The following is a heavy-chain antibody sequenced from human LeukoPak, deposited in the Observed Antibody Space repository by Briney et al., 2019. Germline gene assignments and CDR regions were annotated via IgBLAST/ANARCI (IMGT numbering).Heavy chain of an antibody. D-gene: IGHD6-13*01. J-gene: IGHJ4*02. V-gene: IGHV3-30*03. CDR3: ARDGSAAAGTDY. CDR1: GFTFSSYG. Sequence: GGSLRLSCAASGFTFSSYGMHWVRQAPGKGLEWVAVISYDGSDKYYADSVKGRFTISRDNSKNTLYLQMNSLRVEDTAVYYCARDGSAAAGTDYWGQGTLVTVSS. CDR2: ISYDGSDK.